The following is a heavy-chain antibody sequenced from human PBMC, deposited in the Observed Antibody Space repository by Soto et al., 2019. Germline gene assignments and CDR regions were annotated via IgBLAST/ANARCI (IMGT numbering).Heavy chain of an antibody. J-gene: IGHJ6*02. CDR1: GGSISSGGYY. CDR2: IYYSGST. V-gene: IGHV4-31*03. CDR3: ARYTDSSGYNPWGMDV. D-gene: IGHD3-22*01. Sequence: SETLSLTCTVSGGSISSGGYYWSWIRQHPGKGLEWIGYIYYSGSTYYNPSLKSRVTISVDTSKNQFSLKLSSVTAADTAVYYCARYTDSSGYNPWGMDVWGQGTTVTVS.